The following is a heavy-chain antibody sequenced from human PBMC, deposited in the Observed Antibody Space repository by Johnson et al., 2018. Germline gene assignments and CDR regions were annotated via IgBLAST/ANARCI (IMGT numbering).Heavy chain of an antibody. Sequence: EVQLVESGGGLVKPGGSLGLSCAASGFTSTYAWMNWVRQAPGKGLEWVGRIKSRTDGGTTEYAAPVKGRFTISRDHSKNTVYLQMKSLKTEDTAVYYCTTGGDMDVWGRGNTVTVSS. CDR1: GFTSTYAW. CDR3: TTGGDMDV. J-gene: IGHJ6*03. V-gene: IGHV3-15*07. CDR2: IKSRTDGGTT.